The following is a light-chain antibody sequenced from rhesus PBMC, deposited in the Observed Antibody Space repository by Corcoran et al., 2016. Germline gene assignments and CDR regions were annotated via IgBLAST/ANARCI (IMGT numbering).Light chain of an antibody. CDR1: QGMNSC. CDR3: QQYTNIPWT. V-gene: IGKV1-32*01. CDR2: YAS. Sequence: DIQMTQSPSSLSASVGDRVTITCRASQGMNSCLNWYQQKPGKAPKLLIYYASRLESGVPSRFSGSGSGTDFTLIISGLQPEDFATSYCQQYTNIPWTSGQGTKVELK. J-gene: IGKJ1*01.